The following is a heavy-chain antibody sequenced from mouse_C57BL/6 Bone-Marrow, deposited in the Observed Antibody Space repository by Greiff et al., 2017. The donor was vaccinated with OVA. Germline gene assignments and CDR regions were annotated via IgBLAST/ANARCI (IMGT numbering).Heavy chain of an antibody. D-gene: IGHD1-1*01. Sequence: VQLQQSGPELVKPGASVKISCKASGYAFSSSWMNWVKQRPGKGLEWIGRIYTGDGDTNYNGKFKGKATLTADKSSSTAYMQLSSLTSEDSAVYFCATYYYGSSYDWFAYWGQGTLVTVSA. CDR1: GYAFSSSW. V-gene: IGHV1-82*01. CDR3: ATYYYGSSYDWFAY. J-gene: IGHJ3*01. CDR2: IYTGDGDT.